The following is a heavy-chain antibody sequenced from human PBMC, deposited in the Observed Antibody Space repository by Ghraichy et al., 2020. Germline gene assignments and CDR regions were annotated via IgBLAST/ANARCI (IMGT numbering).Heavy chain of an antibody. CDR1: GGTFSSYA. CDR2: IIPIFGIA. Sequence: SVKVSCKASGGTFSSYAISWVRQAPGQGLEWMGGIIPIFGIANYAQKFQGRVTITADKSTSTAYMELSSLRSEDTAVYYCARRLTQPLNWFDPWGQGTLVTVSS. D-gene: IGHD1-1*01. CDR3: ARRLTQPLNWFDP. V-gene: IGHV1-69*10. J-gene: IGHJ5*02.